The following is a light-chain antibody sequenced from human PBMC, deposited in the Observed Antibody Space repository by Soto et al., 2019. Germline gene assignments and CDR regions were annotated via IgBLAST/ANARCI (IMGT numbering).Light chain of an antibody. CDR1: QSVSSSY. Sequence: EIVLTQSPGTLSLSPGEGATLSCRASQSVSSSYLAWYQQKPGQAPRLLVYGASSRATGIPDRFSGSGSGTDFTLIISRLEPEDPAVYYCQQYGSSPWTFGQGTKVEI. V-gene: IGKV3-20*01. CDR2: GAS. CDR3: QQYGSSPWT. J-gene: IGKJ1*01.